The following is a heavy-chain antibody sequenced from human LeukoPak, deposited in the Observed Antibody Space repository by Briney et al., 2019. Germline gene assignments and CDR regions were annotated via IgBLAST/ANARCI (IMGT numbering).Heavy chain of an antibody. CDR3: TRIGHSSGWYNWFDP. V-gene: IGHV3-49*04. D-gene: IGHD6-19*01. Sequence: GRSLRLSCAASGFTFNTYAMHWVRQAPGKGLEWVGFIRSKAYGGTTEYAASVKGRFTISRDDSKTIAYLQMNSLKTEDTAVYFCTRIGHSSGWYNWFDPWGQGTLVAVSS. CDR1: GFTFNTYA. J-gene: IGHJ5*02. CDR2: IRSKAYGGTT.